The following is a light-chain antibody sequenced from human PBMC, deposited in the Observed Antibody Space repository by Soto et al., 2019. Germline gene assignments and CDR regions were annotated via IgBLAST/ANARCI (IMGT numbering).Light chain of an antibody. CDR3: QQYDSYSVT. CDR1: QSISFW. Sequence: DIQMTQSPSTLSASVGDRVTITCRASQSISFWLAWYQQKPGKAPKLLIHDASSLESGVPSRFSGSGSGTEFTLTISSLQPDDFATYYCQQYDSYSVTLGQGTKVDIK. V-gene: IGKV1-5*01. J-gene: IGKJ1*01. CDR2: DAS.